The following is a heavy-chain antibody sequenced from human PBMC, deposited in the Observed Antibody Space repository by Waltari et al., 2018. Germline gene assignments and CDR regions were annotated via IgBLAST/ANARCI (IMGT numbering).Heavy chain of an antibody. CDR3: AKDGSASRLVRYYLDS. J-gene: IGHJ4*02. Sequence: QVQLVESGGGVVQPGRSLRLSCAASGFTFSRYAMHWVRQAPGKGLGWVEVIWYDGSYKFYADSVKGRFSISRDNPKNTLHLQMDSLRAEDSAIYYCAKDGSASRLVRYYLDSWGPGTLVTVSS. D-gene: IGHD2-8*02. CDR1: GFTFSRYA. V-gene: IGHV3-33*06. CDR2: IWYDGSYK.